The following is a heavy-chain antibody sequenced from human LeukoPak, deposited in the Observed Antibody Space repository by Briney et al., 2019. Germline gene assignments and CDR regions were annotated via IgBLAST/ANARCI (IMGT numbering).Heavy chain of an antibody. CDR3: ARPVTTVTTYQTGAFDI. Sequence: KVGESLKISCKGTGYSFTSYWIIWVRQMPGKGLEWMGRIDPGDSYTNYSPSFQGHVTISVDKSISTAYLQWGSLKASDTAMYYCARPVTTVTTYQTGAFDIWGQGTMVTVSS. D-gene: IGHD4-17*01. V-gene: IGHV5-10-1*01. CDR2: IDPGDSYT. CDR1: GYSFTSYW. J-gene: IGHJ3*02.